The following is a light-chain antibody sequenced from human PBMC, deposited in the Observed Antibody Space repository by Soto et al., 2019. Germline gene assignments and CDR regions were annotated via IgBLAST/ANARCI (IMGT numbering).Light chain of an antibody. Sequence: IVLTQSPATLSLSPGDRATLSCRASQSVSSYLAWYQQKPGQAPRLLIYDASNRATGIPARFSGSGSGTDFTLTISSLEPEDFAVYYCQQRSNWPRGTFGQGTKVDIK. CDR1: QSVSSY. V-gene: IGKV3-11*01. CDR3: QQRSNWPRGT. J-gene: IGKJ1*01. CDR2: DAS.